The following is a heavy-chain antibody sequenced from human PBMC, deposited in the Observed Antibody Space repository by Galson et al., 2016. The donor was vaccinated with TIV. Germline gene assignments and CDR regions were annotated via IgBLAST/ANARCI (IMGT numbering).Heavy chain of an antibody. D-gene: IGHD3-9*01. CDR3: VRDRNTYYFDIPFDY. CDR1: GYMFTDYY. J-gene: IGHJ4*03. Sequence: SVKVSCKASGYMFTDYYIHWVRQAPGQGLEWMGWITPINGDTKYAQKFQGRVAMTRDKSISTAYLELTRVTTDDTAVYYCVRDRNTYYFDIPFDYWGQGTMVTVSS. CDR2: ITPINGDT. V-gene: IGHV1-2*02.